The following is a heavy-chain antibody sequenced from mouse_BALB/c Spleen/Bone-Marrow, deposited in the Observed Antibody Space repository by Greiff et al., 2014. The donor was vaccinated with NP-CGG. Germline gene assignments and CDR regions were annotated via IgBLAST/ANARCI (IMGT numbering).Heavy chain of an antibody. Sequence: EVKLVQSGGGLVKPGGSLKLSCAASGFTFSSSAMPWVRQTPEKRLEWVASISSGGSTYYQDSVKGRFTISRDNAGNILYPQMSSLRSEDTAVYYCARGGGYYYAMDYWGQGTSVTVSS. J-gene: IGHJ4*01. CDR3: ARGGGYYYAMDY. V-gene: IGHV5-6-5*01. CDR2: ISSGGST. CDR1: GFTFSSSA.